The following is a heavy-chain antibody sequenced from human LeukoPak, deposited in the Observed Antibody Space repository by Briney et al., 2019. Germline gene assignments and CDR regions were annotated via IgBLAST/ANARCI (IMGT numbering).Heavy chain of an antibody. D-gene: IGHD3-22*01. Sequence: PGGSLRLSCAASGFTFSSYEMNWVRQAPGKGLEWVSYISSSGSTIYYADSVRGRFTISRDNANNSLSLQMNSLRAEDTAVYYCARDRVRADYYDVSGYCFDYWSQGTLVTVSS. CDR3: ARDRVRADYYDVSGYCFDY. CDR1: GFTFSSYE. J-gene: IGHJ4*02. CDR2: ISSSGSTI. V-gene: IGHV3-48*03.